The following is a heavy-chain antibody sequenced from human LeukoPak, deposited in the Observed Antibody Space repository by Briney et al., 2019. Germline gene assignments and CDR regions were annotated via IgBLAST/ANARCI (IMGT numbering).Heavy chain of an antibody. CDR3: ARDLGGSYSFDY. CDR1: GLTFSSYG. V-gene: IGHV3-21*01. D-gene: IGHD1-26*01. Sequence: GGSLRLSCVASGLTFSSYGMSWVRQAPGKAMEWVSSITSSSTYIFYADSVKGRFTISGDNAKNSLYLQMDSLGPEDTAVYYCARDLGGSYSFDYWGQGTLVTVSS. CDR2: ITSSSTYI. J-gene: IGHJ4*02.